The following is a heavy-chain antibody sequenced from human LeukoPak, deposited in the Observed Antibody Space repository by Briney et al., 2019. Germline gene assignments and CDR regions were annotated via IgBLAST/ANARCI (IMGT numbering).Heavy chain of an antibody. V-gene: IGHV3-49*01. Sequence: GGSLRLSCTASGFTFGDYAMSWFRQAPGKGLEWVGFIRSKAYGGTTEYAASVKGRFTISRDGSKSIAYLQMNSLKTEDTAVYYCTRGVADPYVWGSYRPYYFDYWGQGTLVTVSS. D-gene: IGHD3-16*02. J-gene: IGHJ4*02. CDR2: IRSKAYGGTT. CDR1: GFTFGDYA. CDR3: TRGVADPYVWGSYRPYYFDY.